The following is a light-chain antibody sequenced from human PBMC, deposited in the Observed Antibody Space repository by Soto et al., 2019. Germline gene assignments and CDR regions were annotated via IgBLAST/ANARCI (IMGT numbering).Light chain of an antibody. V-gene: IGKV3-20*01. J-gene: IGKJ1*01. CDR3: QQYDSIPTT. CDR1: QSVRNSY. Sequence: EIGLTQSPGTLSLSPGERATLSCRASQSVRNSYLSWYQQKPGQAPRLLIYGSSNRATGIPDRFSGSGAGTDFTLTISRLEPEDVAVYYCQQYDSIPTTFGPGAKVEIK. CDR2: GSS.